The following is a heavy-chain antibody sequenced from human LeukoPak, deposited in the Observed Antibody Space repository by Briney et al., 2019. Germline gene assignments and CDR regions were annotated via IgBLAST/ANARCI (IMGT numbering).Heavy chain of an antibody. CDR2: ISSGSRYI. CDR1: GFKFNTHN. Sequence: PGGSLRLSCSASGFKFNTHNLNWVRQAPGKGLEWVSSISSGSRYILYADSVKGRFTVSRDNANNSLYLQMNSLRADNTAVYYCARVRTGLQAFDTWGQGTLVTVSS. V-gene: IGHV3-21*01. J-gene: IGHJ5*02. D-gene: IGHD4-11*01. CDR3: ARVRTGLQAFDT.